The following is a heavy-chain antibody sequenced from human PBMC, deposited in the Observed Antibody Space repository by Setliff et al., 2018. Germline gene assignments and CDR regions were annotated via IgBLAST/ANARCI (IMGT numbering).Heavy chain of an antibody. V-gene: IGHV4-59*08. CDR1: GGSIGPHY. CDR2: VYYSGAA. CDR3: ARMSGFQYIDV. D-gene: IGHD3-3*01. J-gene: IGHJ6*03. Sequence: SETLSLTCTVSGGSIGPHYWSWIRQAPGKGLEWIGHVYYSGAANYNPSLKSRVTISVDTSKNQFSLKLSSVTAEDTAVYYCARMSGFQYIDVWDKGTTVTVSS.